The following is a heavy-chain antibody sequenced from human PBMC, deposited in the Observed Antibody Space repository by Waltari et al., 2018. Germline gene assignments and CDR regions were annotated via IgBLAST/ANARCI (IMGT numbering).Heavy chain of an antibody. CDR3: ASGGRITMIVDGDY. J-gene: IGHJ4*02. V-gene: IGHV3-48*03. CDR1: GFTFSIYE. CDR2: ISSSGSTI. Sequence: EVPLVESGGGLVQHGGSLRLSCAASGFTFSIYEMNWVRQAPGKGLEWVSYISSSGSTIYYADSVKDRFTISRDNAKNSLYLQMNSLRAEDTAVYYCASGGRITMIVDGDYWGQGTLVTVSS. D-gene: IGHD3-22*01.